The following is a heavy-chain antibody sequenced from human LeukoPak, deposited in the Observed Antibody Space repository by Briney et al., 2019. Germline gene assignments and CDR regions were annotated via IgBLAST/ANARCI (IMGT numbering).Heavy chain of an antibody. CDR1: GFTFSSYG. CDR3: AKEGRGMDV. V-gene: IGHV3-30*02. J-gene: IGHJ6*03. CDR2: IRYDGTKQ. Sequence: GGSLRLSCAASGFTFSSYGMHWVRQAPGRGLEWVAFIRYDGTKQYYPDSVKGRFTISRDNSNNTLYVQMNSLRVEDTAVYYCAKEGRGMDVWGKGTTVTVSS.